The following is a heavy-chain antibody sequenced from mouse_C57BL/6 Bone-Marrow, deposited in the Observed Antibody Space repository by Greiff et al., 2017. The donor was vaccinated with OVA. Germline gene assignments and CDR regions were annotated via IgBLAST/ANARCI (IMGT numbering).Heavy chain of an antibody. Sequence: EVHLVESGGDLVKPGGSLKLSCAASGFTFSSYGMSWVRQTPDKRLEWVATISSGGSYTYYPDSVKGRFTISRDNAKNTLYLQISRLKSEDTAMYYCARHHGDYWGQGTTLTVSS. CDR2: ISSGGSYT. CDR1: GFTFSSYG. J-gene: IGHJ2*01. CDR3: ARHHGDY. V-gene: IGHV5-6*01.